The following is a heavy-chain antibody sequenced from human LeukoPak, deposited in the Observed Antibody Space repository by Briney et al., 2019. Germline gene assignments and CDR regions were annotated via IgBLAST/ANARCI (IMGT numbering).Heavy chain of an antibody. CDR2: INPSGGST. CDR1: GYTLTELS. CDR3: ARDTSGYFDL. J-gene: IGHJ2*01. V-gene: IGHV1-46*01. Sequence: ASVKVSCKVSGYTLTELSMHWVRQAPGQGLEWMGIINPSGGSTSYAQKFQGRVTMTRDTSTSTVYMELSSLRSEDTAVYYCARDTSGYFDLWGRGTLVTVSS.